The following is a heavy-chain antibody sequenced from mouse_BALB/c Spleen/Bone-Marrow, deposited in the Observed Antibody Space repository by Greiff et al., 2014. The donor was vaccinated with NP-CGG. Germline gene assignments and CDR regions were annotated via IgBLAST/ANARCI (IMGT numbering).Heavy chain of an antibody. D-gene: IGHD2-3*01. Sequence: VHLVESGPELVKPGASVRISCKASGYTFTSYYIHWVKQRPGQGLEWIGWIYPGNVNTKYNEKFKGKATLTADKSSSTAYMQLSSLTSEDSAVYFCASYDGSCFDVWGAGTMVTVSA. J-gene: IGHJ1*01. V-gene: IGHV1S56*01. CDR1: GYTFTSYY. CDR2: IYPGNVNT. CDR3: ASYDGSCFDV.